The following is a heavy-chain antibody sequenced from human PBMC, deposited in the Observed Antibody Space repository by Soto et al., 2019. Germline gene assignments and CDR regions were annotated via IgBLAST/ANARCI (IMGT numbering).Heavy chain of an antibody. V-gene: IGHV3-23*01. D-gene: IGHD3-16*01. Sequence: SLRLSCAASGFTFSSYAMSWVRQAPGKGLEWVSAISGSGGSTYYADSVKGRFTISRDNSKNTLYLQMNSLRAEDTAVYYCAKDGADLDAFDIWGPGTMVTVSS. CDR3: AKDGADLDAFDI. J-gene: IGHJ3*02. CDR1: GFTFSSYA. CDR2: ISGSGGST.